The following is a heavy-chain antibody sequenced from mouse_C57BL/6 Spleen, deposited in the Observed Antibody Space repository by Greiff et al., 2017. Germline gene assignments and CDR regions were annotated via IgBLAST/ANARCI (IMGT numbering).Heavy chain of an antibody. CDR2: INPNNGGT. CDR3: ARPYDYDGRFAY. V-gene: IGHV1-22*01. Sequence: VQLQQSGPELVKPGASVKMSCKASGYTFTDYNMHWVKQSHGKSLEWIGYINPNNGGTSYNQKFKGKATLTVNKSSSTAYMELRSLTSEDSAVYYCARPYDYDGRFAYWGQGTLVTVSA. CDR1: GYTFTDYN. J-gene: IGHJ3*01. D-gene: IGHD2-4*01.